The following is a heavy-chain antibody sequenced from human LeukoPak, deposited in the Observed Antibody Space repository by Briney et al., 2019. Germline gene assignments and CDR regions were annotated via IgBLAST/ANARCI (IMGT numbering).Heavy chain of an antibody. J-gene: IGHJ4*02. Sequence: SVKVSCKASGVTFSTYAISWVRQAPGQGLEWMGGINPMFGTANYAQKFQGRVTITTDESTRTAYMELSSLRSEDTAVYYCARGGGSSPHLLGYWREGTLVTVSS. CDR2: INPMFGTA. CDR1: GVTFSTYA. CDR3: ARGGGSSPHLLGY. V-gene: IGHV1-69*05. D-gene: IGHD2-15*01.